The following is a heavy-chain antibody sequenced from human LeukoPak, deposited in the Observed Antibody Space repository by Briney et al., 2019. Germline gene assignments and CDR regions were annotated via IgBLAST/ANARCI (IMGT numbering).Heavy chain of an antibody. CDR2: ISYDGSNK. V-gene: IGHV3-30-3*01. CDR1: GFTFSSYA. Sequence: GSLRLSCAASGFTFSSYAMHWVRQAPGKGLEWVAVISYDGSNKYYADSVKGRFTISRDNSKNTLYLQMNSLRAEDTAVYYCAGGYSYGSPGFDYWGQGTLVTVSS. D-gene: IGHD5-18*01. CDR3: AGGYSYGSPGFDY. J-gene: IGHJ4*02.